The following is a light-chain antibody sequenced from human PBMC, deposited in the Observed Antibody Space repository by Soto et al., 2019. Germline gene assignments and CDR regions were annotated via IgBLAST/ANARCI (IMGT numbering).Light chain of an antibody. J-gene: IGKJ1*01. CDR3: QQANNFPWT. V-gene: IGKV1-12*02. CDR2: GAS. Sequence: DIQMTQSPSSVSASVGDRVTITCRASQAISTWLAWYQQEPGKAPKLLIYGASNLQSGVPSRFSGSGSGTDFTLTISRLQPEDSATYYCQQANNFPWTFGQGTKVEIK. CDR1: QAISTW.